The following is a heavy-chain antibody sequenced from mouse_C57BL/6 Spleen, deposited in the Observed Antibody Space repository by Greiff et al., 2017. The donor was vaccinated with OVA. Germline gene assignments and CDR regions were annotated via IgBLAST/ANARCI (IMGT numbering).Heavy chain of an antibody. CDR2: ISYDGSN. J-gene: IGHJ1*03. CDR1: GYSTTSGYY. CDR3: AREGTVVSYWYFDV. D-gene: IGHD1-1*01. Sequence: EVKLVESGPGLVKPSQSLSLTCSVTGYSTTSGYYWNWIRQFPGNKLEWMGYISYDGSNNYNPSLKNRISITRDTSKNQFFLKLNSVTTEDTATYYCAREGTVVSYWYFDVWGTGTTVTVSS. V-gene: IGHV3-6*01.